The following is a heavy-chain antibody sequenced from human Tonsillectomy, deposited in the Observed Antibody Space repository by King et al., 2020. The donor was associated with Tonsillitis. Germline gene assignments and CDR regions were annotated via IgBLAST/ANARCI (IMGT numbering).Heavy chain of an antibody. V-gene: IGHV3-13*01. Sequence: VQLVESGGGLVQPRGSLRLSCAASGFTIRSYDMHWVRQATGKGLEWVSAIGTAGDTYYPGSVKGRFTNSRENAKNSLYLQMNSLRAEDTAVYYCARVSYGSGSYDYWGQGTLVTVSS. CDR1: GFTIRSYD. D-gene: IGHD3-10*01. CDR2: IGTAGDT. CDR3: ARVSYGSGSYDY. J-gene: IGHJ4*02.